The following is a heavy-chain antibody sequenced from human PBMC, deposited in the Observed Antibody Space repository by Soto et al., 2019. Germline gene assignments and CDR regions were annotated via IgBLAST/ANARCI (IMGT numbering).Heavy chain of an antibody. CDR1: GYTFTRYG. D-gene: IGHD6-6*01. Sequence: ASVKVSCKASGYTFTRYGISWVRQAPGQGLEWMGWISAYNGNTNYAQKFQGRVTMTTDTSTSTAYMELRSLRSDDMAVYFCASRSGQLPYFFDYWDQGTLVTVSS. J-gene: IGHJ4*02. CDR2: ISAYNGNT. CDR3: ASRSGQLPYFFDY. V-gene: IGHV1-18*03.